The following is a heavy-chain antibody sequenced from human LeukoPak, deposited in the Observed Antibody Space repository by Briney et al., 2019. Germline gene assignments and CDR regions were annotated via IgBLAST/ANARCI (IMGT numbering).Heavy chain of an antibody. CDR2: ISAYNGNT. CDR1: GYSFSNYA. Sequence: ASVKVSCKASGYSFSNYAMNWVRQAPGQGLEWMGWISAYNGNTNYAQKLQGRVTMTTDTSTSTAYMELRSLRSEDTAVYYCARSVSSGYGLWGQGTLVTVSS. V-gene: IGHV1-18*01. J-gene: IGHJ4*02. D-gene: IGHD3-22*01. CDR3: ARSVSSGYGL.